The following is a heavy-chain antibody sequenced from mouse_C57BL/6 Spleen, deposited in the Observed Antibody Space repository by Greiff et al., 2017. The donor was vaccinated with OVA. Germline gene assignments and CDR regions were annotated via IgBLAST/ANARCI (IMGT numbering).Heavy chain of an antibody. CDR3: ARDQDYSNYGFAY. V-gene: IGHV3-6*01. CDR1: GYSITSGYY. CDR2: ISYDGSN. J-gene: IGHJ3*01. D-gene: IGHD2-5*01. Sequence: EVHLVESGPGLVKPSQSLSLTCSVTGYSITSGYYWNWIRQFPGNKLEWMGYISYDGSNNYNPSLKNRISITRDTSKNQFFLKLNSVTTEDTATYYCARDQDYSNYGFAYWGQGTLVTVSA.